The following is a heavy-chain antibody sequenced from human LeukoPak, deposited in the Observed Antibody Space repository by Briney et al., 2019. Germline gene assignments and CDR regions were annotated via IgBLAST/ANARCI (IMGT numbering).Heavy chain of an antibody. CDR2: IYYSGST. J-gene: IGHJ3*02. V-gene: IGHV4-59*01. D-gene: IGHD3-22*01. Sequence: SETLSLTCTVSGGSLSSYYWSWTRQPPGKGLEWIGYIYYSGSTNYNPSLKSRVTISVDTSKNQFSLKLSSVTAADTAVYYCARDLDSSGLDAFDIWGQGTMVTVSS. CDR1: GGSLSSYY. CDR3: ARDLDSSGLDAFDI.